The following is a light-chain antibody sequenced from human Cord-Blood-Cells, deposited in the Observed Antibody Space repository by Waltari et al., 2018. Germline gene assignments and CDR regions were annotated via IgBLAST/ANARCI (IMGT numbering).Light chain of an antibody. J-gene: IGLJ1*01. CDR1: SSDVGGYNY. CDR3: CSYAGSYTLYV. V-gene: IGLV2-11*01. Sequence: QSALPQPRPVSGAPGQSVPIPCTGTSSDVGGYNYVSRYQQHPGKAPKLMIYDVSKRPSGVPDRFSGSKSGNTASLTISGLQAEDEADYYCCSYAGSYTLYVFGTGTKVTVL. CDR2: DVS.